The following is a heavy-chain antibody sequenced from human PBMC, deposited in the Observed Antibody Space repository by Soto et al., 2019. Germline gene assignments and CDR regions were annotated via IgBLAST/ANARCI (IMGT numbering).Heavy chain of an antibody. V-gene: IGHV3-23*01. J-gene: IGHJ5*02. CDR2: IIGSGGST. D-gene: IGHD3-3*01. Sequence: GGSLRLSCAASGFTFSSYAMSWVRQAPGKGLEWVSAIIGSGGSTYYADSVKGRLTISRDNSKNTLYLQMNSLRAEDTAVYYCAKYVGLLYFWFDPWGQGTLVTVSS. CDR3: AKYVGLLYFWFDP. CDR1: GFTFSSYA.